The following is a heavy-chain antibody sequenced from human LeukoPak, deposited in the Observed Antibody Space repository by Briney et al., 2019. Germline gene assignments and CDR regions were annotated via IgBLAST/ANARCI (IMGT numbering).Heavy chain of an antibody. CDR1: GFTFSSYS. J-gene: IGHJ6*02. CDR2: ISSSSSYI. CDR3: ARALYYGSGGMDV. D-gene: IGHD3-10*01. Sequence: GGSLRLSCAASGFTFSSYSMNWVRQAPGKGLEWVSSISSSSSYIYYADSVKGRFTISRDNAKNSLYPQMNSLRAEDTAVYYCARALYYGSGGMDVWGQGTTVTVSS. V-gene: IGHV3-21*01.